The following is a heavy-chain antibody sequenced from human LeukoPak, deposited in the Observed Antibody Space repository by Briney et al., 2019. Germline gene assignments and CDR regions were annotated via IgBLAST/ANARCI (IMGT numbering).Heavy chain of an antibody. D-gene: IGHD6-13*01. CDR1: GFTVSSSY. CDR2: IYSGGST. V-gene: IGHV3-53*01. Sequence: GGSLRLSCAASGFTVSSSYMNWVRQAPGKGLEWVSVIYSGGSTYYADSVKGRFTISRDNSKNTLYLQMNSLRAEDTAVYYCAREAMAAEDAFDIWGQGTMVTVSS. J-gene: IGHJ3*02. CDR3: AREAMAAEDAFDI.